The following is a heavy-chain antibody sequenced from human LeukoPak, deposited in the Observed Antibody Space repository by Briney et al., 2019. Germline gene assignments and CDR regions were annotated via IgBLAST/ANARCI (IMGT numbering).Heavy chain of an antibody. D-gene: IGHD1-20*01. CDR1: GFTFSNYM. J-gene: IGHJ4*02. Sequence: GGSLRLSCAASGFTFSNYMMHWVRQAPGKGLVWVSRIKSDGITVTYADSVKGRFTISRDNAKNTLYLQMNSLRAEDTAVYYCLRDLNWSLDQWGQGTLVTVSS. V-gene: IGHV3-74*01. CDR2: IKSDGITV. CDR3: LRDLNWSLDQ.